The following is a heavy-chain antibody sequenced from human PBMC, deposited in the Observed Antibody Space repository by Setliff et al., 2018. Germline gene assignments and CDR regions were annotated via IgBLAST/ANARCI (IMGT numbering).Heavy chain of an antibody. V-gene: IGHV3-66*01. D-gene: IGHD6-13*01. CDR2: IYSGGST. Sequence: GGSLRLSCVASGFIFSGYEMNWVRQAPGKGLEWVSIIYSGGSTYYGDSVKGRFTISRDKSKNTVFLQMNSLRAEDTAVYYCARDPGPHAAHFRALGYGMDVWGQGTTVTVSS. CDR3: ARDPGPHAAHFRALGYGMDV. J-gene: IGHJ6*02. CDR1: GFIFSGYE.